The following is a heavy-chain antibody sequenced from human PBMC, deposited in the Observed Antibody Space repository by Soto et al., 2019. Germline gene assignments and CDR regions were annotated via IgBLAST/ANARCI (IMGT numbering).Heavy chain of an antibody. Sequence: PSETLSLTCTVSGGSISTYYWSWIRQPPGKGLEWIGYIYHSGSTYYNPSLKSRVTISVDTSKNQFSLKLNSVTAADTAVYYCARGSAGSGKNKWFDPWGQGTLVTVS. J-gene: IGHJ5*02. CDR3: ARGSAGSGKNKWFDP. V-gene: IGHV4-59*01. CDR1: GGSISTYY. CDR2: IYHSGST. D-gene: IGHD3-10*01.